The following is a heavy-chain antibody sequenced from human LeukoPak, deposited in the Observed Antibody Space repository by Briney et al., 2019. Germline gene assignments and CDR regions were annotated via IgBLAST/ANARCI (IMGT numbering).Heavy chain of an antibody. CDR1: GFTFSSYA. Sequence: GGSLRLSCAASGFTFSSYAMSWVRQAPGKGLEWVSVISGSGGRTYYADSVKGRFTISRDNSKNTLYLQMNSLRAEDTAVYYCVKEIYGDSTGGRFQHWGQGTLVTVSS. D-gene: IGHD4-17*01. CDR3: VKEIYGDSTGGRFQH. J-gene: IGHJ1*01. V-gene: IGHV3-23*01. CDR2: ISGSGGRT.